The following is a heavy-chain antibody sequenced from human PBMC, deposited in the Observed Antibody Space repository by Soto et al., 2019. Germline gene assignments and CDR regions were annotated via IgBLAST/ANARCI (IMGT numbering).Heavy chain of an antibody. J-gene: IGHJ3*02. CDR3: ASSDRTNGVCYDGALDI. V-gene: IGHV3-21*01. CDR1: VFTFSSYS. Sequence: GSLRLSCAASVFTFSSYSMNWVRQAPGKGLEWVSSISSSSSYIYYADSVKGRFTISRDNAKNSLYLQMNSLRAEDTAVYYCASSDRTNGVCYDGALDIWGQGTMVTVSS. D-gene: IGHD2-8*01. CDR2: ISSSSSYI.